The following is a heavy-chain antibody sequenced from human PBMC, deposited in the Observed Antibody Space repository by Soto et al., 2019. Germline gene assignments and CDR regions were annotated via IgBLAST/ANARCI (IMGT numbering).Heavy chain of an antibody. CDR2: IYSDGTT. CDR3: ARESEDLTSNFDY. J-gene: IGHJ4*02. Sequence: PGGSLRLSCAASGFTVSSNYMNWVRQAPGKGLEWVSIIYSDGTTSYADSVKGRFTISRDNFKNTLHLQMNSLRAEDTAVYYCARESEDLTSNFDYWGQGTLVTVSS. CDR1: GFTVSSNY. V-gene: IGHV3-53*01.